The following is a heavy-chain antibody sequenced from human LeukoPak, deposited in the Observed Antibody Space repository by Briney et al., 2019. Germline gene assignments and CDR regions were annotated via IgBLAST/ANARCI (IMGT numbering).Heavy chain of an antibody. J-gene: IGHJ4*02. V-gene: IGHV3-23*01. CDR2: ISGGGIST. D-gene: IGHD6-19*01. CDR3: AKDNRIAVTAAFDY. CDR1: GFTFSNYA. Sequence: GGSLRPSCAASGFTFSNYAMNWVRQAPGKGLEWVSGISGGGISTYYADSVKGRFTISRDNSKNTLYLQMNSLRAEDTAIYYCAKDNRIAVTAAFDYWGQGTLVTVSS.